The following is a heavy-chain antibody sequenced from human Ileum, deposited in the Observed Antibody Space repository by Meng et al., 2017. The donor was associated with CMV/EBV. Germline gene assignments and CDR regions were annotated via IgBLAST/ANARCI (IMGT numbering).Heavy chain of an antibody. CDR1: GLTFNSYN. V-gene: IGHV3-21*01. Sequence: GGGLVHRGGSLRLSCAASGLTFNSYNMNWVRQAPGKGLEWVSSISSSSSYIYYADSVKGRFTISRDNAKNSLYLQMNSLRAEDTAVYYCATGSLADYWGQGTLVTVSS. J-gene: IGHJ4*01. CDR3: ATGSLADY. CDR2: ISSSSSYI.